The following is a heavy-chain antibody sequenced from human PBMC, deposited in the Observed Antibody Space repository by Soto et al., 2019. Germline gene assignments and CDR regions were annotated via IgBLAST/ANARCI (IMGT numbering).Heavy chain of an antibody. V-gene: IGHV4-4*03. CDR2: IYHSGST. Sequence: PENPSLTSPVSCVSISRSNWWIWVRQLPRKWLEWIGEIYHSGSTNYNPSLKSRVTISVDKSKNQFSLKLSSVTAADTAVYYCALGGELLWFGELPQRWFDPWGQGTLVTVS. D-gene: IGHD3-10*01. CDR1: CVSISRSNW. J-gene: IGHJ5*02. CDR3: ALGGELLWFGELPQRWFDP.